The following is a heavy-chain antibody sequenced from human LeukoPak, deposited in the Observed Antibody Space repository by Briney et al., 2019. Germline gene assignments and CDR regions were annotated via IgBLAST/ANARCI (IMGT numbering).Heavy chain of an antibody. J-gene: IGHJ4*02. CDR2: ISPDGSTT. CDR3: ARDLPLLYYFDY. D-gene: IGHD2/OR15-2a*01. V-gene: IGHV3-23*01. CDR1: GFTFSSQT. Sequence: GGSLRLSCAASGFTFSSQTMTWVRQAPGKGLEWVSVISPDGSTTYYADSVKGRFTISRDNSKNTLYLQMNSLRAEDTAVYYCARDLPLLYYFDYWGQGTLVTVSS.